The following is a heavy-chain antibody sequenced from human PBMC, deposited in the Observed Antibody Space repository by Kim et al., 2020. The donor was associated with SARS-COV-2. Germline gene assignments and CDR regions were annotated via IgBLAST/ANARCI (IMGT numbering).Heavy chain of an antibody. CDR2: MYSGGST. CDR1: GLIVSSNY. Sequence: GGSLRLSCAASGLIVSSNYMSWVRQAPGKGLEWVSMMYSGGSTYYADSVKGRFTISTDNSKNTLYVQMNSLRVEDTAVYYCARARGNYWVFDYWGQGTLVTVSS. CDR3: ARARGNYWVFDY. J-gene: IGHJ4*02. V-gene: IGHV3-53*01. D-gene: IGHD1-7*01.